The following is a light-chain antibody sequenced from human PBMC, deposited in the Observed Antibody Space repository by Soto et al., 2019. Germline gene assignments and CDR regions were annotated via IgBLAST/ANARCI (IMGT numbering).Light chain of an antibody. V-gene: IGKV3D-20*02. J-gene: IGKJ2*01. Sequence: EIVLTQSPGTLSLSPGERATLSCRASQSVSSSYLAWYQQKLGQAPRLLIYGASSRATGITDRFSGSGSGTDFTLTISRLEPEDFAVYYCQLRTNWPPRYTFGQGTKLEIK. CDR2: GAS. CDR3: QLRTNWPPRYT. CDR1: QSVSSSY.